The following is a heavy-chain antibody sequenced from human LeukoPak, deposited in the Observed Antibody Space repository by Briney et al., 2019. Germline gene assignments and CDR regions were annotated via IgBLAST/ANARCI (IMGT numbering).Heavy chain of an antibody. J-gene: IGHJ4*02. Sequence: GESLKISCKGSGYSFTTYWSGWVRQMPGKGLEWMGIIYPGDSDTRYSPAFQGQVTISADKSINTAYLQWSSLKASDTAVYYCARRGLSTAYFDYWGPGTLVTVSS. CDR1: GYSFTTYW. CDR2: IYPGDSDT. D-gene: IGHD4-17*01. CDR3: ARRGLSTAYFDY. V-gene: IGHV5-51*01.